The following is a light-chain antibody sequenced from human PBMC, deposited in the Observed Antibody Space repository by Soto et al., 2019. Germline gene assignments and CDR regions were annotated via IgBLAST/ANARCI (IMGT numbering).Light chain of an antibody. CDR3: CSYAGSSTYV. V-gene: IGLV2-23*01. J-gene: IGLJ1*01. Sequence: QSALTQPASVSGSPGQSITISCTVTSSDVGSYNLVSWYQQHPGKAPKLMIYEGSKRPSGVSNRFSGSKSGNTASLTISGLQVEDEADYYCCSYAGSSTYVFGTGTKVTVL. CDR1: SSDVGSYNL. CDR2: EGS.